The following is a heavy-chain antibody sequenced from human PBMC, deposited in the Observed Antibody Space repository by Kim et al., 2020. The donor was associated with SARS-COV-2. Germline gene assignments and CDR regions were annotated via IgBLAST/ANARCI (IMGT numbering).Heavy chain of an antibody. V-gene: IGHV4-59*01. D-gene: IGHD6-13*01. J-gene: IGHJ6*03. Sequence: SETLSLTCTVSGGSISSYYWSWIRQPPGKVLEWMGYIYYSGSTNYNPSFKSRVTISVDTSKNQFSLKLSSVTAADTAVSYCARRLSQQLVFNYYYYMDVWGKGTTVTGS. CDR2: IYYSGST. CDR1: GGSISSYY. CDR3: ARRLSQQLVFNYYYYMDV.